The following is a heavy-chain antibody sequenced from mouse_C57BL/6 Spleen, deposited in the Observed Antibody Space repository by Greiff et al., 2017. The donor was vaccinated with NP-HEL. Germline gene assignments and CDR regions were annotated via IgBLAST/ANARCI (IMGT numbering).Heavy chain of an antibody. Sequence: EVQVVESGGDLVKPGGSLKLSCAASGFTFSSYGMSWVRQTPDKRLEWVATISSGGSYTYYPDSVKGRFTISRDNAKNTLYLQMSSLKSEDTAMYYCARNDGRNWYFDVWGTGTTVTVSS. D-gene: IGHD2-3*01. CDR1: GFTFSSYG. CDR3: ARNDGRNWYFDV. J-gene: IGHJ1*03. CDR2: ISSGGSYT. V-gene: IGHV5-6*01.